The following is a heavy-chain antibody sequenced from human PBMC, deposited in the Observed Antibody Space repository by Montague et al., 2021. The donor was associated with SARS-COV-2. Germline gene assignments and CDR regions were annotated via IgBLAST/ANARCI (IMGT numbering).Heavy chain of an antibody. J-gene: IGHJ6*02. CDR3: ARWGEYYDSPYYYYAMDV. CDR1: GGSISPYY. Sequence: SETLSLTCTVSGGSISPYYWSWIRQSPGKGLECIGYTSYSGSTGYNPSLKSRVTISIDTSKNQFSLKLSSVTAADTAVYYCARWGEYYDSPYYYYAMDVWGQGTTVTVSS. V-gene: IGHV4-59*12. D-gene: IGHD3-3*01. CDR2: TSYSGST.